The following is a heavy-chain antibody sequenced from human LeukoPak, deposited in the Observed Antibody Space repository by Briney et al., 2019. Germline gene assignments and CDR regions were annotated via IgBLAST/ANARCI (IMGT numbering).Heavy chain of an antibody. Sequence: GGSLRLSCAASGVTFSSYWMSWVRQAPGKGLEWVANIKQDGSEKYYVDSVKGRFTISRDNAKNSLYLQMNSLRAEDTAVYYCAREGTGDLDYWGQGTLVTVSS. J-gene: IGHJ4*02. V-gene: IGHV3-7*01. CDR1: GVTFSSYW. CDR2: IKQDGSEK. D-gene: IGHD7-27*01. CDR3: AREGTGDLDY.